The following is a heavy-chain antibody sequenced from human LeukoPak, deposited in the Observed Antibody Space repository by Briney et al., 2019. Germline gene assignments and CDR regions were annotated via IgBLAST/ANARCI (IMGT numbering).Heavy chain of an antibody. D-gene: IGHD6-13*01. Sequence: GGSLRLSCAASGSTFSNYAIHWVRQAPGKGLEWVAIISHDGSKKYYADSVKGRFTISRDISKNTLYLQMNSLRAEDTAVYYCAKDQGSSSWLSYYYYYGMDVWGQGTTVTVSS. CDR2: ISHDGSKK. CDR3: AKDQGSSSWLSYYYYYGMDV. J-gene: IGHJ6*02. CDR1: GSTFSNYA. V-gene: IGHV3-30*04.